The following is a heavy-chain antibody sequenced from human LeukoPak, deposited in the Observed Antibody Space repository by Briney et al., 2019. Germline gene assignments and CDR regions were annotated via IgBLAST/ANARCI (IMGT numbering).Heavy chain of an antibody. CDR2: IIDSGDIT. D-gene: IGHD3-16*01. V-gene: IGHV3-23*01. CDR1: GFTFSSYA. J-gene: IGHJ6*03. CDR3: AKLGGQEVYNYYVGV. Sequence: PGRSLRLSCAASGFTFSSYAMSWVRQAPGKGLEWVSGIIDSGDITYYANSVKGRFTISRDNSKNTLYLQMNSLRAEDTAVYYCAKLGGQEVYNYYVGVWGKGTTVAVSS.